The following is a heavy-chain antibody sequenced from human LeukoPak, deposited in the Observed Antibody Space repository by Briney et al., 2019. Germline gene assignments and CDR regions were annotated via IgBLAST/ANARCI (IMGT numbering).Heavy chain of an antibody. CDR3: ASATYYYDSSGGSGRFDP. Sequence: SETLSLTCAVYGGSFSGYYWSWIRQPPGKGLEWIGEINHSGSTNYNPSLKSRVTISVDTSKNQFSLKLSSVTAADTAVYYCASATYYYDSSGGSGRFDPWGQGTLVTVSS. CDR1: GGSFSGYY. V-gene: IGHV4-34*01. J-gene: IGHJ5*02. CDR2: INHSGST. D-gene: IGHD3-22*01.